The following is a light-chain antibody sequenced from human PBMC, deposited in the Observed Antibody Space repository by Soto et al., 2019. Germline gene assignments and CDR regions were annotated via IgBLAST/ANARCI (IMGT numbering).Light chain of an antibody. Sequence: QSVLTQPASVSGSPGQSITISCAGTSSDVGRYTYVSWYQQHPGKAPKLIIYDVYNRPSGVSNRFSGSKSGNTASLTISGLQAEDVSYYYCTSYTLTSTLYVFGGGPKVTVL. V-gene: IGLV2-14*01. J-gene: IGLJ1*01. CDR2: DVY. CDR3: TSYTLTSTLYV. CDR1: SSDVGRYTY.